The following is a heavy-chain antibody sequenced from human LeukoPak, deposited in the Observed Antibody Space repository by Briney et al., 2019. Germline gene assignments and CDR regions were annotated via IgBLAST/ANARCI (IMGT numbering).Heavy chain of an antibody. CDR1: GYSISSGYY. J-gene: IGHJ4*02. V-gene: IGHV4-38-2*02. CDR3: ARYSGSYYYYFDY. CDR2: IYHSGST. Sequence: SSETLSLTCTVSGYSISSGYYWGWIRQPPGKGLEWIGSIYHSGSTYYNPSLKSRVTISVDTSKNQFSLRLSSVTAADTAVYYCARYSGSYYYYFDYWGQGTLVTVSS. D-gene: IGHD1-26*01.